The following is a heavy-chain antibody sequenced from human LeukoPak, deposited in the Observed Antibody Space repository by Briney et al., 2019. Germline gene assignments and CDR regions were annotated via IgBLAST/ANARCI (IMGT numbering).Heavy chain of an antibody. V-gene: IGHV4-39*01. D-gene: IGHD3-10*01. CDR2: IYYSGST. J-gene: IGHJ4*02. CDR1: GGSISSSSYY. CDR3: ARLDSFGGGDY. Sequence: SETLSLTCTVSGGSISSSSYYWGWIRQRQGKGLVWIGSIYYSGSTYYHPSLKSRVTISVDTSKNQFSLKLSPVTAADTAVYYCARLDSFGGGDYWGQGTLVTVSS.